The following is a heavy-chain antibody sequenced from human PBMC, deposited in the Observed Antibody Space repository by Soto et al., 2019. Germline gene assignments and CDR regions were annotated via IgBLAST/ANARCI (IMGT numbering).Heavy chain of an antibody. D-gene: IGHD4-17*01. V-gene: IGHV4-34*01. Sequence: QVQLQQWGAGLLKPSETLSLTCAVYGGSFSGYYWSWIRQPPGKGLERIGAINHSGSTNYNPSLRSRVTISVDTSKNQFSLKLSSVTAAATAVYYCARAVHDDGDSGYYFDYWGEGTLVTVSS. CDR2: INHSGST. J-gene: IGHJ4*02. CDR3: ARAVHDDGDSGYYFDY. CDR1: GGSFSGYY.